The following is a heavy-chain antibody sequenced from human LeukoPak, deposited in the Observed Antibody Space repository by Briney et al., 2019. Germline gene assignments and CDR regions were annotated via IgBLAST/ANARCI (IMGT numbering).Heavy chain of an antibody. D-gene: IGHD4-23*01. CDR1: GFTFGDYA. V-gene: IGHV3-49*03. CDR3: TRDAGVGRYGGIEDDAFDI. CDR2: IRSKAYGGTT. J-gene: IGHJ3*02. Sequence: GGSLRLSCTASGFTFGDYAMSWFRQAPGKGLEWVGFIRSKAYGGTTEYAASVKGRFTISRDDSKSIAYLQMNSLKTEDTAVYYCTRDAGVGRYGGIEDDAFDIWGQGTMVTVSS.